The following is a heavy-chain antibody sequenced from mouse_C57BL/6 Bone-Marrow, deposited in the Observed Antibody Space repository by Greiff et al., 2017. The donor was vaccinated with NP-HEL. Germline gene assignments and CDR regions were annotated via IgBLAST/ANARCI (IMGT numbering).Heavy chain of an antibody. J-gene: IGHJ1*03. CDR3: ARTYGNYSDWYFDV. Sequence: EVQRVESGGGLVKPGGSLKLSCAASGFTFSDYGMHWVRQAPEKGLEWVAYISSGSSTIYYADTVKGRFTISRDNAKNTLFLHMTSLGSEDTAMYYCARTYGNYSDWYFDVWGTGTTVTVSS. D-gene: IGHD2-1*01. V-gene: IGHV5-17*01. CDR2: ISSGSSTI. CDR1: GFTFSDYG.